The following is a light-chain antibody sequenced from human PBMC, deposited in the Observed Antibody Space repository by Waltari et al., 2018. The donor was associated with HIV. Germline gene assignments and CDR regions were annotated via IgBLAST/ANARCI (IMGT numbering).Light chain of an antibody. CDR3: QTWDSGLNAIV. Sequence: QSLLTQPPSVSAAPGQQVTISCSGNTSNIAKNFVSWFRHAPGAAPKLLIFGNDHRAAGIPARVSAATFGASAALTITALQGDDEADYYCQTWDSGLNAIVFGAGTKLTVL. CDR1: TSNIAKNF. V-gene: IGLV1-51*01. J-gene: IGLJ2*01. CDR2: GND.